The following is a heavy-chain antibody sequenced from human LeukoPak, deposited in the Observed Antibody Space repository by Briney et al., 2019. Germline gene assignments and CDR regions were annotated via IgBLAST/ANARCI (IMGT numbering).Heavy chain of an antibody. Sequence: PGGSLRLSCAASAFTFSNYGMHWVRQAPGKGLEWVALISFDGSNKYYADSVKGRFTISRDNSKNTLYLQMDSLRAEDTAVYYCARDKSIGWLQSLSFNDYWGQGTLVTVSS. D-gene: IGHD5-24*01. CDR2: ISFDGSNK. CDR3: ARDKSIGWLQSLSFNDY. J-gene: IGHJ4*02. CDR1: AFTFSNYG. V-gene: IGHV3-30*03.